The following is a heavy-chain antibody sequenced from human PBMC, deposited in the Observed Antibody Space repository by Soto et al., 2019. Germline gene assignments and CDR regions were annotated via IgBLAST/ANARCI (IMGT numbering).Heavy chain of an antibody. Sequence: EVQLVESGGGLVQPGGSLKLSCAASGFTFSGSAMHWVRQASGKGLEWVGRIRSKSNSYVTAYAASVKGRFTISRDDSKNTAYLQMNSRKSEDTAVYYCTRREGYCSSTNCPNWFDPWGQGTLVTVSS. V-gene: IGHV3-73*02. D-gene: IGHD2-2*01. J-gene: IGHJ5*02. CDR2: IRSKSNSYVT. CDR3: TRREGYCSSTNCPNWFDP. CDR1: GFTFSGSA.